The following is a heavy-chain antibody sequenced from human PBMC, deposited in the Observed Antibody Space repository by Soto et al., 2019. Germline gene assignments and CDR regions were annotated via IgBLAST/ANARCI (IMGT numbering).Heavy chain of an antibody. V-gene: IGHV3-23*01. CDR2: ISGSGGST. CDR1: GFTFSSYA. Sequence: GGSLRLSCAASGFTFSSYAMSWVRQAPGKGLEWVSAISGSGGSTYYADSVKGRFTISRDNSKNTLYLQMNSLRAEDTAVYYCAKDSESYGSGSYYNLDYWGQGTLVTVSS. J-gene: IGHJ4*02. CDR3: AKDSESYGSGSYYNLDY. D-gene: IGHD3-10*01.